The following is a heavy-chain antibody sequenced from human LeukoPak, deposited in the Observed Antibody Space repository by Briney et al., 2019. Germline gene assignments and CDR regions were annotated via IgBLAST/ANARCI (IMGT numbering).Heavy chain of an antibody. CDR3: ASSRLSVYDSSGYGGYYYMDV. J-gene: IGHJ6*03. D-gene: IGHD3-22*01. CDR1: GGSFSDYY. Sequence: SETLSLTCAVYGGSFSDYYWSWLRQPPGKGLEWIGEINHRGGTNYNPSLKSRVTMSVDTSENQFSLKLSSVTAADTAVYYCASSRLSVYDSSGYGGYYYMDVWGKGTTVTVSS. CDR2: INHRGGT. V-gene: IGHV4-34*01.